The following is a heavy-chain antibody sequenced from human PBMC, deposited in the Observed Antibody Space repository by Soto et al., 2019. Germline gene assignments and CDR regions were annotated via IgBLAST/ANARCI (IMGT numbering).Heavy chain of an antibody. CDR2: VSYDGSNK. V-gene: IGHV3-30*18. CDR1: GFTFSSYG. D-gene: IGHD6-19*01. Sequence: SGGSLRLSCAASGFTFSSYGMHWVRQAPGKGLEWVAVVSYDGSNKYYADSVKGRFTISRDNSKNTLYLQMNSLRAEDTAVYYCAKVPYTQQWLAPIDYWGQGTLVTVSS. J-gene: IGHJ4*02. CDR3: AKVPYTQQWLAPIDY.